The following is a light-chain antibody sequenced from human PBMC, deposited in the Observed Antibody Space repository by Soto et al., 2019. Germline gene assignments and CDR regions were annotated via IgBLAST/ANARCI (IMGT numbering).Light chain of an antibody. J-gene: IGKJ4*01. CDR1: QSVSSN. CDR2: GAS. CDR3: QQYNNWPPLT. Sequence: MTQSPSTLSASPGERATLSCRASQSVSSNLAWYQQKPGQAPRLLIYGASTRATGIPARFSGSGSGTEFTLTISSLQSEDFAVYYCQQYNNWPPLTFGGGTKVEIK. V-gene: IGKV3-15*01.